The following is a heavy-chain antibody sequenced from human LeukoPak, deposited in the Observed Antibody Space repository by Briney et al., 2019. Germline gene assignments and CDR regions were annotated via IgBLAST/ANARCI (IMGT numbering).Heavy chain of an antibody. D-gene: IGHD2-15*01. CDR2: IRYDGSNK. CDR1: GFTFSSCG. J-gene: IGHJ6*03. CDR3: AKVVRGYCSGGSCPEPYYYYYYMDV. Sequence: PGGSLRLSCAASGFTFSSCGMHWVRQAPGKGLEWVAFIRYDGSNKYYADSVKGRFTISRDNSKNTLYLQMNSLRAEDTAVYYCAKVVRGYCSGGSCPEPYYYYYYMDVWGKGTTVTVSS. V-gene: IGHV3-30*02.